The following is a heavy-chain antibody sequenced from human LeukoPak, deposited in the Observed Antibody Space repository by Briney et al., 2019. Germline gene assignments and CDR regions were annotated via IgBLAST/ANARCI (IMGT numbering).Heavy chain of an antibody. Sequence: PGGSLRLSCAASGFTFSSYGMSWVRQAPGKGLEWVSAISGSGGSTYYADSVKGRFTISRDNSKNTLYLQMNSLRAEDTAVYYCAKALSMVRGENYWGQGTLVTVSS. CDR3: AKALSMVRGENY. D-gene: IGHD3-10*01. J-gene: IGHJ4*02. CDR2: ISGSGGST. CDR1: GFTFSSYG. V-gene: IGHV3-23*01.